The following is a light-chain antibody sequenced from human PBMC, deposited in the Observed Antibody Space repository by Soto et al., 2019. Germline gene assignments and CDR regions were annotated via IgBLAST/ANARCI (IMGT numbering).Light chain of an antibody. CDR3: QQFESSPYT. J-gene: IGKJ2*01. Sequence: MTQSPGTLSLSPGESATLSCRASQIVISNSLAWYQHKRGQAPRLVIYGASNRAGGIPDRFSGSGSGTDFTLTISSLEPEDFAVYYCQQFESSPYTFGQGTKLEIK. V-gene: IGKV3-20*01. CDR1: QIVISNS. CDR2: GAS.